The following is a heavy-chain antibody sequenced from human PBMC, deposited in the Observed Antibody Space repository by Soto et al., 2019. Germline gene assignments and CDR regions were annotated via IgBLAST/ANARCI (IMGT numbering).Heavy chain of an antibody. J-gene: IGHJ6*02. Sequence: QVQLQQWGAGLLKPSETLSLTCAVYGGSLSGYYWSWIRQPPGKGLEWIGEINHSGSTNYNPSLKSRVTISVDTSKNQFSLKLSSVTAADTAVYYCARSGHYYYGMDVWGQGTTVTVSS. V-gene: IGHV4-34*01. CDR1: GGSLSGYY. D-gene: IGHD6-25*01. CDR2: INHSGST. CDR3: ARSGHYYYGMDV.